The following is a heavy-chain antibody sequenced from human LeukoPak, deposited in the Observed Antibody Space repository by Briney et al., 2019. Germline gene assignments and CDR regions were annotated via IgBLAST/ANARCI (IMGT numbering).Heavy chain of an antibody. Sequence: GGSLRLSCAASGFTFSSYAMSWVRQAPGKGLEWVSAISGSGGSTYYADSVKGRFTISRDNSKNTLYLQMNSLRAEDTAVYYCAKGGTYYDYVWGSYRHTEAYYFDYWGQGTLDTVSS. J-gene: IGHJ4*02. V-gene: IGHV3-23*01. D-gene: IGHD3-16*02. CDR2: ISGSGGST. CDR3: AKGGTYYDYVWGSYRHTEAYYFDY. CDR1: GFTFSSYA.